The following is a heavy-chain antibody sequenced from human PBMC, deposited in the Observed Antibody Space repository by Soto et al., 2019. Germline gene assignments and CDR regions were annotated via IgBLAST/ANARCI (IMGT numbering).Heavy chain of an antibody. Sequence: SETLSLTCTLSVGSLSGGSYHWIWIRHSPGKGLEWLAYIYYTGSTNYNPSLQSRVTISLHTSKNQFSLKVSSVTAADTAVYFCARGNLAAAGSFDYWGQGALVTVSS. J-gene: IGHJ4*02. CDR1: VGSLSGGSYH. V-gene: IGHV4-61*01. D-gene: IGHD6-13*01. CDR2: IYYTGST. CDR3: ARGNLAAAGSFDY.